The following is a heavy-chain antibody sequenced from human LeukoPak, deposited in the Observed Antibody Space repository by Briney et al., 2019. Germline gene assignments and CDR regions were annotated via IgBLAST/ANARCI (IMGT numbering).Heavy chain of an antibody. J-gene: IGHJ4*02. CDR2: INPNSGGT. V-gene: IGHV1-2*02. D-gene: IGHD3-22*01. CDR1: GYTFTGYY. Sequence: ASVKVSCKASGYTFTGYYMHWVRQAPGQGLEWMGWINPNSGGTNYAQKFQGRVTMTRDTSISTAYMELGRLRSDDTAVYYCARVLRDSSGYYYFDYWGQGTLVTVSS. CDR3: ARVLRDSSGYYYFDY.